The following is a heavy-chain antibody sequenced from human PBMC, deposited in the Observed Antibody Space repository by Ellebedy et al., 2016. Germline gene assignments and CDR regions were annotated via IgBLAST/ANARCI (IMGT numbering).Heavy chain of an antibody. Sequence: GGSLRLSCAASGFTVSSNYMSWVRQAPGNVLEWVSVIYSGGSPYYADSVKGRCTISRDNSKNTLYLQMNSMRAEDTVGYYCARGPETTWYFDLWGRGTLFTVSS. J-gene: IGHJ2*01. V-gene: IGHV3-53*01. CDR3: ARGPETTWYFDL. CDR2: IYSGGSP. D-gene: IGHD1/OR15-1a*01. CDR1: GFTVSSNY.